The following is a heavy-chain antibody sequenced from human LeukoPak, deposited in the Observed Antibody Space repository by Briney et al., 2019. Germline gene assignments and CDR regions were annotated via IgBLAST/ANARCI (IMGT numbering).Heavy chain of an antibody. J-gene: IGHJ4*02. Sequence: ASVKVSCKASGYTFTRYYMHWVRQAPGQGLEWMGWINPNSGGTNYAQKFQGRVTMTRDTSISTAYMELSRLRSDDTAVYYCARGDSSGWSNIDYWGQGTLVTVSS. CDR1: GYTFTRYY. V-gene: IGHV1-2*02. CDR2: INPNSGGT. CDR3: ARGDSSGWSNIDY. D-gene: IGHD6-19*01.